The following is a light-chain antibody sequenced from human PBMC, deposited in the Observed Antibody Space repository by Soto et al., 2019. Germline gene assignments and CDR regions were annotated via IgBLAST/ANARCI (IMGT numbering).Light chain of an antibody. CDR3: QQYYLYPRT. V-gene: IGKV1-8*01. Sequence: IRLTQSPSSFSASTGDRVTITCRASQGISSFLAWYQQKSGKAPKLLMYAASTLQSGVPSRFSGSGSGTDFTLTISRLQSEDFATYYCQQYYLYPRTFGQGTKVDIK. J-gene: IGKJ1*01. CDR2: AAS. CDR1: QGISSF.